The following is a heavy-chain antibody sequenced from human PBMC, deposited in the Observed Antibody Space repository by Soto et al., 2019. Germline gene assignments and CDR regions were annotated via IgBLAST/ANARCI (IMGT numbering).Heavy chain of an antibody. V-gene: IGHV3-33*01. D-gene: IGHD3-9*01. CDR3: ARDPLPYYDILTGYYQYYYYGMDV. Sequence: GGSLRLSCAASGFTFSSYGMHWVRQAPGKGLEWVAVIWYDGSNKYYADSVKGRFTISRDNSKNTLYLQMNSRRAEDTAVYYCARDPLPYYDILTGYYQYYYYGMDVWGQGTTVTVSS. CDR1: GFTFSSYG. J-gene: IGHJ6*02. CDR2: IWYDGSNK.